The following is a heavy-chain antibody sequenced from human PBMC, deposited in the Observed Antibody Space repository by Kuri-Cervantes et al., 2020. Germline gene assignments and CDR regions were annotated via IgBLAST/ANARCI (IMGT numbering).Heavy chain of an antibody. CDR3: ARDADMLQGFYYYYYMDV. J-gene: IGHJ6*03. CDR2: ISYDGSNK. CDR1: GFTFSSYA. Sequence: GGSLRLSCAASGFTFSSYAMHWVRQAPGKGLEWVAVISYDGSNKYYADSVKGRFTISRGNAKNSLYLQMNSLRAEGTAVYYCARDADMLQGFYYYYYMDVWGKGTTVTVSS. D-gene: IGHD3-16*01. V-gene: IGHV3-30*07.